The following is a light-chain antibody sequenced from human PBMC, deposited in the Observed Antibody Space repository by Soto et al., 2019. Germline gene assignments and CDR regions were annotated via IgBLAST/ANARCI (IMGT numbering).Light chain of an antibody. V-gene: IGKV3-11*01. CDR3: QQRSNWPQFT. Sequence: EIVLTQSPATLSLSPGERATRSCRASQSVTSYLAWYQQKPGQAPRLLIYDASNRATGIPARFSGSGSGTDVTLTISSLEPEDFAVYYCQQRSNWPQFTFGPGTKVDIK. CDR1: QSVTSY. J-gene: IGKJ3*01. CDR2: DAS.